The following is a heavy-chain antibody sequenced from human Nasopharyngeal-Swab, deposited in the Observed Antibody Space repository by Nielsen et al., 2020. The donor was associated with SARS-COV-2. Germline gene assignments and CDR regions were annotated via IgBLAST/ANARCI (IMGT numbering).Heavy chain of an antibody. J-gene: IGHJ6*02. CDR3: AKDLRSSSRGGMDV. CDR2: ISGSGGST. Sequence: GGSLRLSCAAPGFTFSSYAMSWVRQAPGKGLEWVSAISGSGGSTYYADSVKGRFTISRDNSKNTLYLQMNSLRAEDTAVYYCAKDLRSSSRGGMDVWGQGTTVTVSS. D-gene: IGHD6-13*01. V-gene: IGHV3-23*01. CDR1: GFTFSSYA.